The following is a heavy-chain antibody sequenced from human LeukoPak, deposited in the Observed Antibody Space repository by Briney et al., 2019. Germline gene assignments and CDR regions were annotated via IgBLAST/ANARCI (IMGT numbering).Heavy chain of an antibody. CDR2: IYSGGST. D-gene: IGHD6-13*01. J-gene: IGHJ4*02. CDR1: GFTFSSYA. V-gene: IGHV3-53*01. CDR3: ARDGSWSPLDY. Sequence: RTGGSLRLSCAASGFTFSSYAMSWVRQAPGKGLEWVSVIYSGGSTYYADSVKGRFTISRDNSKNTLYLQMNSLRAEDTAVYYCARDGSWSPLDYWGQGTLVTVSS.